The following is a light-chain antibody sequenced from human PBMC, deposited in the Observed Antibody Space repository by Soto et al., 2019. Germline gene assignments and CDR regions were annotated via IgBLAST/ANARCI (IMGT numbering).Light chain of an antibody. CDR1: SSDVGGYNY. J-gene: IGLJ2*01. Sequence: QSALTQPASVSGSPGQSITISCTGTSSDVGGYNYVSWCQQHPGKAPKLMIYDVSNRPSGVSNRFSGSKSGNTASLTISGLQAEDEAVYYCSSDTSSSTPVVFGGGTQLTVL. V-gene: IGLV2-14*01. CDR3: SSDTSSSTPVV. CDR2: DVS.